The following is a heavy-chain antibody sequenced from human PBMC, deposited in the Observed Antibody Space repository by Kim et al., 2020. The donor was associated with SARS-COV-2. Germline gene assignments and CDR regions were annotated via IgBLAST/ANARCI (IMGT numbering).Heavy chain of an antibody. Sequence: GGSLRLSCAAPGFTFSSYAMHWVRQAPGKGLEWVAVISYDGSNKYYADSVKGRFTISRDNSKNTLYLQMNSLRAGDTAVYYCARGNWGYSGERDYWGQGTLVTVSS. D-gene: IGHD5-12*01. CDR2: ISYDGSNK. CDR3: ARGNWGYSGERDY. V-gene: IGHV3-30-3*01. J-gene: IGHJ4*02. CDR1: GFTFSSYA.